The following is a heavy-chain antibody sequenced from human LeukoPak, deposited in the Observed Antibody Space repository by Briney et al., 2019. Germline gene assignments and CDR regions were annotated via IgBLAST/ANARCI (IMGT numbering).Heavy chain of an antibody. V-gene: IGHV1-69*02. Sequence: SVKVSCMASGGTFSSYTISWVRQAPGQGLEWMGRIIPILGIANYAQKFQGRVTITADKSTSTAYMELSSLRSEDTAVYYCATTAGAAGGYYGMDVWGQGTTVTVSS. J-gene: IGHJ6*02. CDR1: GGTFSSYT. CDR3: ATTAGAAGGYYGMDV. D-gene: IGHD6-13*01. CDR2: IIPILGIA.